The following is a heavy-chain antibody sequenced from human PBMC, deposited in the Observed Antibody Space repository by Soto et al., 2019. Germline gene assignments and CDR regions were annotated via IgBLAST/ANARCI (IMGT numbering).Heavy chain of an antibody. CDR1: GGSITSGAYY. CDR3: ARYYFDSSGYSNWFDP. Sequence: SETLSLTCAVSGGSITSGAYYWTWIRQHPGMGLEWIAYIHYSGRTYYNPSLKSRVTISVDTSNNQFSLKLSSVTAADTAVYYCARYYFDSSGYSNWFDPWGQGTLVTVSS. D-gene: IGHD3-22*01. J-gene: IGHJ5*02. V-gene: IGHV4-31*11. CDR2: IHYSGRT.